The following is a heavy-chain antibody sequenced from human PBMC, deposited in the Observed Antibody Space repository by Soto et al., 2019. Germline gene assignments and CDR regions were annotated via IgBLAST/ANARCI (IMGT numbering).Heavy chain of an antibody. Sequence: PSETLSLTCTDSGGSLSRYDRSSHRQPPGKGLAWIGYIYYRGSTNYNPSLKSRVTISVDTSKNQFSLKLSSVTAADTAVYYCASQYSGYDSHYYMDVWGKGTTVTVSS. CDR3: ASQYSGYDSHYYMDV. CDR2: IYYRGST. D-gene: IGHD5-12*01. CDR1: GGSLSRYD. V-gene: IGHV4-59*12. J-gene: IGHJ6*03.